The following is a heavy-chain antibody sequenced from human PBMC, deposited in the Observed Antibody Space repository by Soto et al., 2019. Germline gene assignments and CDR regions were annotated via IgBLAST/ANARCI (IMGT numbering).Heavy chain of an antibody. CDR2: IVVGSGNT. CDR1: GFTFSSSA. D-gene: IGHD3-9*01. CDR3: AAFDPGPMGFDP. V-gene: IGHV1-58*01. Sequence: SVKVSCKASGFTFSSSAVQWVRQARGQRLEWIGKIVVGSGNTNYAQKFQERATITRDMSTSTAYMELSSLRSEDTAFYYCAAFDPGPMGFDPWGQGTLVTVSS. J-gene: IGHJ5*02.